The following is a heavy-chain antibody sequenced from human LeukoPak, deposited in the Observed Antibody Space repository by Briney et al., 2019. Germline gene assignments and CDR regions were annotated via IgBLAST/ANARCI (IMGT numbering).Heavy chain of an antibody. D-gene: IGHD2-15*01. CDR3: ARRRGYCSGGSCYLGY. J-gene: IGHJ4*02. V-gene: IGHV3-7*01. Sequence: PGRSLRLSCAASGFTFSSYGMSWVRQAPGKGMEWVANIKQDGSEKYYVDSVKGRFTISRDNAKNSLYLQMNSLRAEDTAVYYCARRRGYCSGGSCYLGYWGQGTLVTVSS. CDR2: IKQDGSEK. CDR1: GFTFSSYG.